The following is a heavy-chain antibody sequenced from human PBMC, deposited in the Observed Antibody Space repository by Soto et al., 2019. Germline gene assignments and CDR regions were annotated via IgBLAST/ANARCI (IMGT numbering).Heavy chain of an antibody. CDR3: ARGRLFLTTSGLAITYFDY. D-gene: IGHD3-3*01. CDR1: SGSFSGYY. J-gene: IGHJ4*02. V-gene: IGHV4-34*01. Sequence: SETLSLTCAVYSGSFSGYYYSWIRQSPGKGLEWIGEITHGGSTTYSPSLKSRVTMSLDTSKNQFSLNMTSMTAADTAVYYCARGRLFLTTSGLAITYFDYWGQGTLVTVYS. CDR2: ITHGGST.